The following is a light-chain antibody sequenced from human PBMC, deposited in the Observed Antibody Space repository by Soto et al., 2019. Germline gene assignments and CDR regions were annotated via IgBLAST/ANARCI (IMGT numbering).Light chain of an antibody. J-gene: IGKJ5*01. CDR1: ESISAY. Sequence: IVLTPSPATQSLSPGVRGTLSSRAIESISAYLACYQQRPGQAPRLLIYDASHSATGIPARFSGSWSVTDFTLTISSLEPEDFGFDYFQQRSKWPITFGQGTRLEIE. CDR2: DAS. CDR3: QQRSKWPIT. V-gene: IGKV3-11*01.